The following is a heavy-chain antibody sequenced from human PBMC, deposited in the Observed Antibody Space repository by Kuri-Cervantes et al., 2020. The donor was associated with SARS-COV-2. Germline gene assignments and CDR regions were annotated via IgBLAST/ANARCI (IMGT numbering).Heavy chain of an antibody. CDR3: ATPRYCSGGSCYGLFDY. CDR2: INSNSGGT. CDR1: GYTFTGYY. J-gene: IGHJ4*02. Sequence: ASVKVSCKASGYTFTGYYMHWVRQAPGQGLEWMGWINSNSGGTNYAQKFQGRVTMTRDTSISTAYMELSRLRSDDTAVYYCATPRYCSGGSCYGLFDYWGQGTLVTVSS. V-gene: IGHV1-2*02. D-gene: IGHD2-15*01.